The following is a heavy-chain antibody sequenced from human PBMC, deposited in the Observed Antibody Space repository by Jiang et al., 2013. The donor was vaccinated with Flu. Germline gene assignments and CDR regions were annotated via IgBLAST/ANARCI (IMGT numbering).Heavy chain of an antibody. CDR3: ARDKVNLGGYCTNGVCLGGYYYYYMDV. Sequence: CKASGYTFTSYYMHWVRQAPGQGLEWMGIINPSGGSTSYAQKFQGRVTMTRDTSTSTVYMELSSLRSEDTAVYYCARDKVNLGGYCTNGVCLGGYYYYYMDVWGKGTTVTVS. CDR1: GYTFTSYY. J-gene: IGHJ6*03. V-gene: IGHV1-46*01. CDR2: INPSGGST. D-gene: IGHD2-8*01.